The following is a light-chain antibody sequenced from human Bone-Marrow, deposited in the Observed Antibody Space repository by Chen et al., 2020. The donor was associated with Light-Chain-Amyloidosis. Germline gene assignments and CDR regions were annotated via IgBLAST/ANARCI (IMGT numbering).Light chain of an antibody. CDR3: VLYVGSGIWV. V-gene: IGLV8-61*01. J-gene: IGLJ3*02. CDR2: STN. CDR1: AGSVSTNYS. Sequence: QTVVTQAPSFSVSPGGTVTLTCGLSAGSVSTNYSPAWYQQTPGHAPRTLIYSTNTRSSGVPDRFSGSILGNKAALTITGAQADDESDYYCVLYVGSGIWVFGGGTKLTVL.